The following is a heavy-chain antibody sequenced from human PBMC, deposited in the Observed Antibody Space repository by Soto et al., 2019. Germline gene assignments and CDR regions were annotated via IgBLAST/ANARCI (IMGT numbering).Heavy chain of an antibody. Sequence: ESLKISCKASGYIFTNYWIAWVRQLPGKGLEWMGIIYPGDSDTKYSPSFQGQVTISADRSISTAYLQWSSLKASDTAMYYCATLDRSSSYFGFDYWGQGTVVTVSS. CDR2: IYPGDSDT. D-gene: IGHD6-13*01. CDR1: GYIFTNYW. V-gene: IGHV5-51*01. CDR3: ATLDRSSSYFGFDY. J-gene: IGHJ4*02.